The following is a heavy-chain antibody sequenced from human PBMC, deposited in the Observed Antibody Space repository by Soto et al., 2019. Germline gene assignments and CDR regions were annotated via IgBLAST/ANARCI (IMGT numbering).Heavy chain of an antibody. V-gene: IGHV4-61*01. D-gene: IGHD2-2*02. J-gene: IGHJ6*02. CDR1: GGSVRSGNHF. Sequence: TSETLSLTCSVSGGSVRSGNHFWNWIRQPPGKRLEWIGFISSSGSTNYNPSLKSRVTMSVDTSKNQFSLKLRSVIVADTAVYLCARFVRSCSGTTCYTRADVWGQGTTVTVSS. CDR2: ISSSGST. CDR3: ARFVRSCSGTTCYTRADV.